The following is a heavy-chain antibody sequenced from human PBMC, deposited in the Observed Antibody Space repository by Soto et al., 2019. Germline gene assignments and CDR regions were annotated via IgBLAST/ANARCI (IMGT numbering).Heavy chain of an antibody. Sequence: GGSLRLSCAASGFTFSNSWMHWVRQAPGKGLVWVSYINSDGSTTTYADSVKGRFTISRDNAKNTVYLQITSLTAEDTAVYYCARDRSYTTHYWGQGTLVTVSS. CDR2: INSDGSTT. D-gene: IGHD1-26*01. V-gene: IGHV3-74*01. CDR1: GFTFSNSW. CDR3: ARDRSYTTHY. J-gene: IGHJ4*02.